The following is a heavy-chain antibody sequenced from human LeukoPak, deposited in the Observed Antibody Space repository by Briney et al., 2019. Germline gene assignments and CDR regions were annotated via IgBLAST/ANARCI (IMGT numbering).Heavy chain of an antibody. Sequence: PGGSLRLSCAASGFTFSSYAMSWVRQAPGKGLEWVSAISGSGGSTYYAVSVKGRFTISRDNSKNTLYLQMNSLRAEDTAVYYCAKYEHYYDSSGYKIPFDYWGQGTLVTVSS. V-gene: IGHV3-23*01. J-gene: IGHJ4*02. CDR1: GFTFSSYA. CDR2: ISGSGGST. CDR3: AKYEHYYDSSGYKIPFDY. D-gene: IGHD3-22*01.